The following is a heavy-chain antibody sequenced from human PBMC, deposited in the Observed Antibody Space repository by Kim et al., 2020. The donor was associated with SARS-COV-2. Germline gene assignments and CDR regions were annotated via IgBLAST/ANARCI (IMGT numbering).Heavy chain of an antibody. CDR3: ARDLWYSGSTNWLDY. Sequence: DAEKGRFTISRDNSKNTLYLQMNSLRAEDTAVYYCARDLWYSGSTNWLDYWGQGTLVTVSS. V-gene: IGHV3-30*07. J-gene: IGHJ4*02. D-gene: IGHD1-26*01.